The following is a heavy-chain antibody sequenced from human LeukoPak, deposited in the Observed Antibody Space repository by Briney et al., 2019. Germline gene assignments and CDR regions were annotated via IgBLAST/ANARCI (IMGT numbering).Heavy chain of an antibody. J-gene: IGHJ6*02. CDR3: ATTVYYYYGMDV. Sequence: ASVKVSCKVSGYTLTELSMHWVRQAPGKGLEWMGGFDPEDGETIYAQKFQGRVTMTEDTSTDTAYMELSSLRSEDTAVYYCATTVYYYYGMDVWGRGTTVTVSS. CDR1: GYTLTELS. V-gene: IGHV1-24*01. CDR2: FDPEDGET.